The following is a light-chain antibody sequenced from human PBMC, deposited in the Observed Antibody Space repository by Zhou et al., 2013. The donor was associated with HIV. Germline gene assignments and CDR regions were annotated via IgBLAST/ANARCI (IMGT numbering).Light chain of an antibody. CDR1: RSVSTNY. J-gene: IGKJ1*01. V-gene: IGKV3-20*01. Sequence: EIVLTQSPGTLSLSPGERATLSCRASRSVSTNYLAWYQQRHGQAPRLLIHGTSSRATGIPDRFSGSGSGTDFTLTISRLEPEDFAVYYCQQYGSSPRTFGQGTKVEIK. CDR2: GTS. CDR3: QQYGSSPRT.